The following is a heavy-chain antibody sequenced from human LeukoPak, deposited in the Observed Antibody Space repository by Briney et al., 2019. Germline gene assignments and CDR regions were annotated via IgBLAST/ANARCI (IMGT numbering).Heavy chain of an antibody. D-gene: IGHD3-3*01. Sequence: PGGSLRLSCAASGFTFSSYAMSWVRQAPGKGLEWVSAISGSGGGTYYADSVKGRFTISRDNSKNTLYLQMNSLRAEDTAVYYCAREGYDFWSGYYPVFDYWGQGTLVTVSS. CDR1: GFTFSSYA. CDR3: AREGYDFWSGYYPVFDY. CDR2: ISGSGGGT. V-gene: IGHV3-23*01. J-gene: IGHJ4*02.